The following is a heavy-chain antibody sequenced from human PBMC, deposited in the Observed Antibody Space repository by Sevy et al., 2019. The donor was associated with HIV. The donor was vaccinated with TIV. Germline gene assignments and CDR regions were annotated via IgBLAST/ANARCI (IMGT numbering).Heavy chain of an antibody. CDR3: ARDHVKDGDLGDYYYYAMDV. CDR2: ISGNDDTI. J-gene: IGHJ6*02. CDR1: GFILSDYY. Sequence: GGSLRLSCAASGFILSDYYMTWVRQAPGKGLEWVSYISGNDDTIYYGDSVKGRFTISRDNTKNSLYLQMNSLRAEDTAVYYCARDHVKDGDLGDYYYYAMDVWGQGTTVTVSS. D-gene: IGHD4-17*01. V-gene: IGHV3-11*01.